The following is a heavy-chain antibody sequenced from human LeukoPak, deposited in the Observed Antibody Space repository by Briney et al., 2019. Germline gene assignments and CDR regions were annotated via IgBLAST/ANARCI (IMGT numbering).Heavy chain of an antibody. Sequence: ASVKVSCKASGGTLSSYAISWVRQAPGQGLEWMGGIIPIFGTANYAQKFQGRVTITADKSTSTAYMELSSLRAEDTAVYYCARDLLGWELHYFDYWGQGTLVTVSS. CDR1: GGTLSSYA. CDR2: IIPIFGTA. V-gene: IGHV1-69*06. J-gene: IGHJ4*02. D-gene: IGHD1-26*01. CDR3: ARDLLGWELHYFDY.